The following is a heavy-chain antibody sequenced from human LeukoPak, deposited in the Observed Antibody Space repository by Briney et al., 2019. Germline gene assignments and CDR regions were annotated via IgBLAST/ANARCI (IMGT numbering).Heavy chain of an antibody. Sequence: GGSLRLSCAASGFTFSSYSMNWVRQAPGKGLEWVSYISSSSSTIYYADSVKGRFTISRDNAKNSLYLQMNSLRAEDTAVYYCARDCGSGSYFFYGMDVWGQGTTVTASS. J-gene: IGHJ6*02. V-gene: IGHV3-48*01. CDR3: ARDCGSGSYFFYGMDV. CDR1: GFTFSSYS. CDR2: ISSSSSTI. D-gene: IGHD3-10*01.